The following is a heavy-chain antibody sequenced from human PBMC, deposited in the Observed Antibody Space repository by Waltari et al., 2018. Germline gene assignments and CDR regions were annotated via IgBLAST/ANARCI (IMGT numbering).Heavy chain of an antibody. D-gene: IGHD4-17*01. CDR1: GGSISSYY. J-gene: IGHJ4*02. Sequence: QVQLQESGPGLVKPSETLSLTCTVSGGSISSYYWSWIRQPPGKGLEWIGYIYYSGSTNYNPSLKSRVTISVDTSKNQFSLKLRSVTAADTAVYYCARVSYGDYPYYFDYWGQGTLVTVSS. CDR3: ARVSYGDYPYYFDY. CDR2: IYYSGST. V-gene: IGHV4-59*01.